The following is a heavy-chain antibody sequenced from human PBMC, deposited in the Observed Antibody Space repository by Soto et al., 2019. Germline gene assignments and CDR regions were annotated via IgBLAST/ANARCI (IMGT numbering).Heavy chain of an antibody. Sequence: GASVKVSCKASGGTFSSYTISWVRQAPGQGLEWMGSFDPIDDKTNYAQKFQGRVTMTEDTSTDTAYMELSSLRSEDTAVYYCATEAQGYCSGGSCYSIRAFDIWGQGTMVTVSS. CDR3: ATEAQGYCSGGSCYSIRAFDI. CDR1: GGTFSSYT. D-gene: IGHD2-15*01. J-gene: IGHJ3*02. V-gene: IGHV1-69*08. CDR2: FDPIDDKT.